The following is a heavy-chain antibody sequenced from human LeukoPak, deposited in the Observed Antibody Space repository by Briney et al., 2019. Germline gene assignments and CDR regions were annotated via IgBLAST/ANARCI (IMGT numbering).Heavy chain of an antibody. CDR2: MNPNSGNT. CDR1: GYTFTSYD. J-gene: IGHJ4*02. V-gene: IGHV1-8*01. Sequence: ASVKVSCKASGYTFTSYDINWVRQATGQGLEWMGWMNPNSGNTGYAQKFQGRVTMTRNTSISTAYMELSSLRSEDTAVYYCARAGGYCGRVSCPYYFDYWGQGSLVAVSS. CDR3: ARAGGYCGRVSCPYYFDY. D-gene: IGHD2-15*01.